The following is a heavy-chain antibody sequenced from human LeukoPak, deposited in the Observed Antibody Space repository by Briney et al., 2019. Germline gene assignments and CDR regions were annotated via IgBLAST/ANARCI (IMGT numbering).Heavy chain of an antibody. CDR3: ARVAQRYCSGNSCYSGVDSGGWDLDY. V-gene: IGHV3-21*06. D-gene: IGHD2-15*01. J-gene: IGHJ4*02. CDR1: GFTFSIYS. Sequence: KPGGSLRLSCAVSGFTFSIYSMNWVRQAPGKGLEWVSSISGSSSYIYYADSVKGRFTISRDNAKNSLYLQMNSLRAEDTAVYYCARVAQRYCSGNSCYSGVDSGGWDLDYWGQGTLVTVSS. CDR2: ISGSSSYI.